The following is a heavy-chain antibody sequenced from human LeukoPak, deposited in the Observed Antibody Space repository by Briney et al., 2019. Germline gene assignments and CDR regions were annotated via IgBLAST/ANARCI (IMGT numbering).Heavy chain of an antibody. CDR2: ISSSGGAT. V-gene: IGHV3-23*01. CDR3: ARAAMVRGVDYFDY. D-gene: IGHD3-10*01. CDR1: GFTLSSYS. Sequence: GGSLRLSCAASGFTLSSYSMSWARQAPGKGLEWVSVISSSGGATYYADSVKGRFTISRDNSKNTLYLQMNSLRAEDTAIYYCARAAMVRGVDYFDYWGQGTLVTVSS. J-gene: IGHJ4*02.